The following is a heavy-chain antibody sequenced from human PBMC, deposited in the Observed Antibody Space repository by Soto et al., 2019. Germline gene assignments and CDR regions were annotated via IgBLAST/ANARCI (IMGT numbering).Heavy chain of an antibody. CDR3: GGTCEWLGEYDFDY. D-gene: IGHD5-12*01. CDR2: IYHSGST. V-gene: IGHV4-4*02. J-gene: IGHJ4*02. Sequence: PSETLSLTCAVSGGSISSSNWWSWVRQPPGKGVEWVGEIYHSGSTNYNPSLKSRVTISVETSKNQFSQKLSSVTAAATAVYYWGGTCEWLGEYDFDYWGQGTLVTVSS. CDR1: GGSISSSNW.